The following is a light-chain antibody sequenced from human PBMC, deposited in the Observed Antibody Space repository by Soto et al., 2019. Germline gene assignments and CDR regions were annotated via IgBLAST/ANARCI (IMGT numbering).Light chain of an antibody. J-gene: IGLJ1*01. V-gene: IGLV2-23*02. CDR3: CSYAGSDTYV. CDR1: SNNVGNYNL. CDR2: EVY. Sequence: QSALIQPASVSGSPGQSITISCTGTSNNVGNYNLVSWYQQHPGKAPKLMIYEVYKRPPGVSNRFSGSKSGITASLTISGLQAEDEGDYYCCSYAGSDTYVFGTGTKLTVL.